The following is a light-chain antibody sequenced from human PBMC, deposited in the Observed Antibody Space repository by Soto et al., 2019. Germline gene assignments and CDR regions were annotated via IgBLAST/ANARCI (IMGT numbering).Light chain of an antibody. Sequence: DIQMTQSPSTLSASIGDRVTITCRASQSINSWLAWYQQKPGKAPKLLIYKASSLQTGVPSRFSGSGSGTEFTLTISSLQPDDFATYYCQQYNNYSRIFGKGTKVEIK. CDR2: KAS. CDR3: QQYNNYSRI. CDR1: QSINSW. J-gene: IGKJ1*01. V-gene: IGKV1-5*03.